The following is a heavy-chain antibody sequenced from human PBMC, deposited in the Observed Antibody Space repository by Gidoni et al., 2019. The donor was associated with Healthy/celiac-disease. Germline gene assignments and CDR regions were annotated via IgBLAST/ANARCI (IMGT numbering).Heavy chain of an antibody. V-gene: IGHV3-23*01. CDR3: AKVQVGAIDDAFDI. J-gene: IGHJ3*02. CDR2: ISGSGGST. CDR1: AFPFSSYA. Sequence: EVQLLESGGGLVQPGGYLRLSCAASAFPFSSYAMSWVRQAPGKGLEWVAAISGSGGSTYYADSVKGRFTISRDNAKNTLYLQMNSLRAEDTAVYYCAKVQVGAIDDAFDIWGQGTMVTVSS. D-gene: IGHD1-26*01.